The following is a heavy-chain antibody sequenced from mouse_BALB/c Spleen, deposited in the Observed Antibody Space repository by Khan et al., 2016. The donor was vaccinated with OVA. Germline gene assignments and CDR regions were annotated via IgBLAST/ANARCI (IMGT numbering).Heavy chain of an antibody. J-gene: IGHJ3*01. D-gene: IGHD4-1*01. CDR3: ASHLTGSFAY. Sequence: EVQVVESGGDLVKPGGSLRLSCAASGFTFSTYAMSWVRQFPDKRLEWVATINSDGYYTYYPDTLKGRFTISRNNAENTQYQQMINLKSEDTAIYYCASHLTGSFAYWGHGTLVTVSA. V-gene: IGHV5-6*01. CDR1: GFTFSTYA. CDR2: INSDGYYT.